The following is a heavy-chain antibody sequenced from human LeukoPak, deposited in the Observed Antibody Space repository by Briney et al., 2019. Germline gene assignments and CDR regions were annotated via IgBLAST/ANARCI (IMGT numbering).Heavy chain of an antibody. D-gene: IGHD3-10*01. V-gene: IGHV5-51*01. Sequence: GESLKISCKASGYSFTTHWIGWVRQVPGKGLEWVGIIYPADSTAKYSPSFQGQVTISADKSISTAYLQWSSLKASDTAMYYCASSPRYGSGSRDAFDIWGQGTMVTVSS. CDR2: IYPADSTA. CDR1: GYSFTTHW. J-gene: IGHJ3*02. CDR3: ASSPRYGSGSRDAFDI.